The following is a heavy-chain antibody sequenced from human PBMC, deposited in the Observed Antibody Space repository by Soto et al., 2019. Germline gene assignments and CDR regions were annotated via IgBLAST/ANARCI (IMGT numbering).Heavy chain of an antibody. CDR1: GYTFTSYD. V-gene: IGHV1-8*01. J-gene: IGHJ5*02. Sequence: QVQLVQSGAEVKKPGASVKVSCKASGYTFTSYDINWVRQATGQGLEWMGWMNPNSGNSGYAQKFQGRVTRTQNTSISTAYIELSRLRSEDTAVYYCARGIVVVPNNWFDPWGQGTLVTVSS. D-gene: IGHD2-2*01. CDR2: MNPNSGNS. CDR3: ARGIVVVPNNWFDP.